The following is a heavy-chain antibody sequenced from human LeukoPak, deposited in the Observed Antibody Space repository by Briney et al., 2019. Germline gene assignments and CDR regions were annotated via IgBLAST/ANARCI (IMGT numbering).Heavy chain of an antibody. CDR3: TRDLTGPDY. D-gene: IGHD7-27*01. V-gene: IGHV3-33*01. Sequence: TGGSLRLSCAASGFTFNSYGMHWVRQAPGKGLEWVAVMWYDGSNKYYADSVKGRFTISRDDSKNTLYLQMNSLRAEDTAVYYCTRDLTGPDYWGQGTLVTVSS. CDR2: MWYDGSNK. J-gene: IGHJ4*02. CDR1: GFTFNSYG.